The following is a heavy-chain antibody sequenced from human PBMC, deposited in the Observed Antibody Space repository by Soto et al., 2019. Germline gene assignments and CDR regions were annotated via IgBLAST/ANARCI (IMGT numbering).Heavy chain of an antibody. CDR1: GFTFSSYA. D-gene: IGHD6-19*01. Sequence: EVQLLESGGGLVQPGGSLRLSCAASGFTFSSYAMSWVRQAPGKGLEWVSAISGSGGSTYYADSVKGRFTISRDNSKNKLYLQMNSLRAEDTAVYYCAKQQWLAPACDYWGQGTLVTVSS. V-gene: IGHV3-23*01. CDR3: AKQQWLAPACDY. CDR2: ISGSGGST. J-gene: IGHJ4*02.